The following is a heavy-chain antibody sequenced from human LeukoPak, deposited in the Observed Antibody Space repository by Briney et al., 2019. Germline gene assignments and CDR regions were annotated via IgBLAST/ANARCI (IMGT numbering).Heavy chain of an antibody. Sequence: PEGSLRLSCAASGFTFSRYSMNWVRQAPGKGLEWVSYISSSSSYIYYADSVKGRFTISRDNAKNSLYLQMNSLRAEDTAVYYCARDPSSSSWYGRSYYYYMDVWGKGTTVTVSS. V-gene: IGHV3-21*01. CDR3: ARDPSSSSWYGRSYYYYMDV. D-gene: IGHD6-13*01. CDR2: ISSSSSYI. CDR1: GFTFSRYS. J-gene: IGHJ6*03.